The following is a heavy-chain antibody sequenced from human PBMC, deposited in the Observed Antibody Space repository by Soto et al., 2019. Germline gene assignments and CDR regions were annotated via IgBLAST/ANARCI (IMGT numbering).Heavy chain of an antibody. J-gene: IGHJ4*02. D-gene: IGHD3-9*01. V-gene: IGHV4-31*11. CDR3: AATLTALTYFHY. Sequence: SETLSLTCAVSGGSISSGGYSRSWIRQHPGKGLEWIGYIHYSGSAYYNPSLKSRLTISVDTSKNQFSLNLRSVTAADTAVYYCAATLTALTYFHYWGQGTLVTVSS. CDR1: GGSISSGGYS. CDR2: IHYSGSA.